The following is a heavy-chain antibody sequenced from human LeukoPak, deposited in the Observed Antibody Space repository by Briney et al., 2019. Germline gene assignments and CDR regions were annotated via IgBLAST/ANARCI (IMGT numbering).Heavy chain of an antibody. CDR1: GFTVSSNY. Sequence: GGSLRLSCAASGFTVSSNYMTWVRQAPGKGLEWVAAISTSGSSTYYADSVKGRFTISRDNSKNTLYLQMNSLRAEDTALYYCAKGAGGTFDYWGQGTLVTVSS. J-gene: IGHJ4*02. CDR3: AKGAGGTFDY. CDR2: ISTSGSST. V-gene: IGHV3-23*01.